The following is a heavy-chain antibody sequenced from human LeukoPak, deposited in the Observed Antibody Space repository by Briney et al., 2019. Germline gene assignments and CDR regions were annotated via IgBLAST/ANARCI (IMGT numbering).Heavy chain of an antibody. J-gene: IGHJ2*01. Sequence: SETLSLTCTVSGGSISSYYWSWIRQPPGKGLEWIGYIYYSGSTNYNPSLKSRVTISVDTSKHQFSLQLSSVPAADRAVYYCARGRRTGSTSWYFDLWGRGTLVTVSS. CDR3: ARGRRTGSTSWYFDL. CDR1: GGSISSYY. V-gene: IGHV4-59*01. CDR2: IYYSGST. D-gene: IGHD3/OR15-3a*01.